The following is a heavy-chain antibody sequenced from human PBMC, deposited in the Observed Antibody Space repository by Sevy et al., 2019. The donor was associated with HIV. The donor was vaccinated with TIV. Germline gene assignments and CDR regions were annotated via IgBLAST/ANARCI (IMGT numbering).Heavy chain of an antibody. CDR3: ARSIASVLPGPLGLFFRVYSNWFGP. Sequence: SETLSLTCAVYGGSFSDYYWSWIRQPPGGGLEWIGEIIHIGSTNYNPSLKSRVTMSLDTSTNQFSLKLKSMTAADTAVYYCARSIASVLPGPLGLFFRVYSNWFGPWGQGTLVTVSS. D-gene: IGHD6-13*01. J-gene: IGHJ5*02. V-gene: IGHV4-34*12. CDR1: GGSFSDYY. CDR2: IIHIGST.